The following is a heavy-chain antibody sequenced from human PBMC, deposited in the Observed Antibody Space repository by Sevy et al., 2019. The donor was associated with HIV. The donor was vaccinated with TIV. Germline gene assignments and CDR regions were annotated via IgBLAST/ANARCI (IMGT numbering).Heavy chain of an antibody. CDR2: INTNTGNP. Sequence: ASVKVSCKASGYTFTSYVMNWVRQAPGQGLEWMGWINTNTGNPTYAQGFTGRFVFSLDTSVSTAYLQISSLKAEDTAVYYCARGECSSSSGYYYYGMDVWGQGATVTVSS. V-gene: IGHV7-4-1*02. CDR1: GYTFTSYV. D-gene: IGHD2-2*01. J-gene: IGHJ6*02. CDR3: ARGECSSSSGYYYYGMDV.